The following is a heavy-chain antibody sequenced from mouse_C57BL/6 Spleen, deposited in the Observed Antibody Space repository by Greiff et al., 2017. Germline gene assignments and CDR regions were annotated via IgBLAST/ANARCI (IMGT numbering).Heavy chain of an antibody. D-gene: IGHD2-4*01. Sequence: EVKVEESGGGLVKPGGSLKLSCAASGFTFSSYAMSWVRQTPEQRLEWVATISDGGSYTYYPDNVKGRFTISRDNAKNNLYLQMSHLKSEDTAMYYCARDRDDYGSEYYFDYWGQGTTLTVSS. J-gene: IGHJ2*01. V-gene: IGHV5-4*01. CDR2: ISDGGSYT. CDR1: GFTFSSYA. CDR3: ARDRDDYGSEYYFDY.